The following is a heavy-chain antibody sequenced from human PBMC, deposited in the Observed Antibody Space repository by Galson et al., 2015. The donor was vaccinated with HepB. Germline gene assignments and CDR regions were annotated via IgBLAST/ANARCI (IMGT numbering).Heavy chain of an antibody. V-gene: IGHV3-30*02. D-gene: IGHD2-21*02. CDR1: GFTFSSYG. J-gene: IGHJ6*02. Sequence: SLRLSCAASGFTFSSYGMHWVRQAPGKGLEWVAFIRYDGSNKYYADSVKGRFTISRDNSKNTLYLQMNSLRAEDTAVYYCAKVPGGYCGGDCYFPSLDYYYYGMDVWGQGTTVTVSS. CDR2: IRYDGSNK. CDR3: AKVPGGYCGGDCYFPSLDYYYYGMDV.